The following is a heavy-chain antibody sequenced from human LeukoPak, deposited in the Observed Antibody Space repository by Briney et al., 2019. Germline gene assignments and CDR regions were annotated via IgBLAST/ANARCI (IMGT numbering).Heavy chain of an antibody. Sequence: PSETLSLTCTVSGGSINTPNYYWGWIRQTPGKGLEWIGNIFYSGGTYYSPSLTSRVTISLDTSRNQVSLKLSSVTAADTAVYYCAKSNGYGFVDIWGRGTMVTVSS. CDR2: IFYSGGT. CDR1: GGSINTPNYY. J-gene: IGHJ3*02. D-gene: IGHD3/OR15-3a*01. CDR3: AKSNGYGFVDI. V-gene: IGHV4-39*07.